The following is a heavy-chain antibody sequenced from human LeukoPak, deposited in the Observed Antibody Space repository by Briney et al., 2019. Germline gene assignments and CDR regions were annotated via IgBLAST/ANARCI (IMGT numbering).Heavy chain of an antibody. Sequence: PGGSLRLSCTASGFIASSNYMSWVRQAPGKGLEWVSLIYSGGSTYYADSVMGRCTISRDKSNRTLYLQMNSLRAEDTAVYYCATGGRSGVAFESWGQGTLVTVSS. V-gene: IGHV3-53*01. D-gene: IGHD2-15*01. CDR1: GFIASSNY. J-gene: IGHJ4*02. CDR2: IYSGGST. CDR3: ATGGRSGVAFES.